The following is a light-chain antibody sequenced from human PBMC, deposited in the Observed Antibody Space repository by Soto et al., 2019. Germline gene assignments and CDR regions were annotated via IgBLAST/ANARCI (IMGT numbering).Light chain of an antibody. J-gene: IGLJ2*01. CDR1: SSDVGGYDF. Sequence: QSVLTQPPSASGSPGQSVTISCTGTSSDVGGYDFVSWYQQHPGKAPKLIIYEVTERPSGVPDRFSGSKSGNTASLTVSGLQAEDEGDYFCSSYAARNSLLFGGGTKLTVL. CDR2: EVT. V-gene: IGLV2-8*01. CDR3: SSYAARNSLL.